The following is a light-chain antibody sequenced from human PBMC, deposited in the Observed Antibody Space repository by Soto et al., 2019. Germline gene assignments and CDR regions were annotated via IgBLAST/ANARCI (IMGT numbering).Light chain of an antibody. Sequence: DIQMTQFPSTLSASIGDRVTITCRASQSISTWLAWYQQKAGKAPKLLIYTASSLETGVPSRFSGSGSGTEFTLTISSLQPDDFATYYCQHYNRYSPYTFGQGTRLEIK. J-gene: IGKJ2*01. CDR2: TAS. CDR3: QHYNRYSPYT. V-gene: IGKV1-5*03. CDR1: QSISTW.